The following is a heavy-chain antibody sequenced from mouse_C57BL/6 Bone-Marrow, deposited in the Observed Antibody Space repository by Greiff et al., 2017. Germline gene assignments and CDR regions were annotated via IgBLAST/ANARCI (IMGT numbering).Heavy chain of an antibody. J-gene: IGHJ3*01. CDR3: ARDGYYYGSSSFAY. D-gene: IGHD1-1*01. CDR2: INPGSGGT. V-gene: IGHV1-54*01. CDR1: GYAFTNYL. Sequence: QVQLQQSGAELVRPGTSVKVSCKASGYAFTNYLIEWVKQRPGQGLEWIGVINPGSGGTNYNEKFKGKATLTADKSSSTAYMPLSSLTSEDSAVYFCARDGYYYGSSSFAYWGQGTLVTVSA.